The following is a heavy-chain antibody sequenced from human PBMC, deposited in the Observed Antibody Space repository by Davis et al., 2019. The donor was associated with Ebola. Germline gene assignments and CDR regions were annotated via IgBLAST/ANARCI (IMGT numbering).Heavy chain of an antibody. Sequence: AASVKVSCKASGYTFSTYAMHWVRQAPGQRLEWIGWIVVGSGNTNYAQKFQGRVTITRDMSTSTSYLDLTNLRFEDTAVYYCAASAGTVGKFDYWGQGTLVTVSS. CDR1: GYTFSTYA. D-gene: IGHD1-14*01. CDR3: AASAGTVGKFDY. CDR2: IVVGSGNT. J-gene: IGHJ4*02. V-gene: IGHV1-58*02.